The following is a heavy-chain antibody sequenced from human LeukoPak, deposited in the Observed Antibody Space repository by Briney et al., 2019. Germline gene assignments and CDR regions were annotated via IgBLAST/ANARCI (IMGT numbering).Heavy chain of an antibody. CDR2: INPKSGGT. CDR1: GYTFTGWY. J-gene: IGHJ4*02. D-gene: IGHD2-15*01. CDR3: ARDHCSGGSCYYYFDY. V-gene: IGHV1-2*02. Sequence: SVPVPYQASGYTFTGWYMHWVRQAPAQGREWMGWINPKSGGTNYAQEFQGRVTMTRDTSISTAYMELSRLRSDDTAVYYCARDHCSGGSCYYYFDYWGQGTLVTVSS.